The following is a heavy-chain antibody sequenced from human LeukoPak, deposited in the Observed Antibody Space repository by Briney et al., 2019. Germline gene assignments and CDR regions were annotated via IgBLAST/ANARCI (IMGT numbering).Heavy chain of an antibody. J-gene: IGHJ5*02. V-gene: IGHV3-23*01. CDR2: ISGSGGST. D-gene: IGHD3-10*01. CDR1: GFTFSSYA. CDR3: ARDSYQDYYGRFDP. Sequence: GGSLRLSCVASGFTFSSYAMSWVRQAPGKGLEWVSAISGSGGSTYYADSVKGRFTISRDNSENTLYLQRNGLTAEDTAMYYCARDSYQDYYGRFDPWGQGTLVIVSS.